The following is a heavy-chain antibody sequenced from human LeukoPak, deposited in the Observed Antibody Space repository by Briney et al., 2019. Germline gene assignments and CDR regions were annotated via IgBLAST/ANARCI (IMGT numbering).Heavy chain of an antibody. D-gene: IGHD2-15*01. CDR1: GFTFSTYW. Sequence: PGGSLRLSCTASGFTFSTYWMSWVRQAPEKGLEWVANIRQDGNEKYSVDSVKGRFTISRDNAKNSLYLQMNSLRAEDTAVYYCARLRGYCSGGSCFPPDYWGQGTLVTVSS. CDR3: ARLRGYCSGGSCFPPDY. CDR2: IRQDGNEK. V-gene: IGHV3-7*04. J-gene: IGHJ4*02.